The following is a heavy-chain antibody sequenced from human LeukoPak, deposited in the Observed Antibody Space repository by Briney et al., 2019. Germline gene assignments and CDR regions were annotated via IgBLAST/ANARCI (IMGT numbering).Heavy chain of an antibody. V-gene: IGHV3-23*01. CDR1: GFTFSSYA. CDR2: ISGSGGST. J-gene: IGHJ4*02. D-gene: IGHD3-3*01. CDR3: AKILGDFWSGYHYYFDY. Sequence: GGSLRLSCAASGFTFSSYAMSWVRQAPGKGLEWVSAISGSGGSTYYADSVKGRFTTSRDNSKNTLYLQMNSLRAEDTAVYYCAKILGDFWSGYHYYFDYWGQGTLVTVSS.